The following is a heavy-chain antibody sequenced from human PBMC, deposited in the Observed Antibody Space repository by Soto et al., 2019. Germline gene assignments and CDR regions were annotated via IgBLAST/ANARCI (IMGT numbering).Heavy chain of an antibody. CDR2: INHSGST. V-gene: IGHV4-34*01. CDR3: ARGLHYDFWSGYPHYGMDV. CDR1: GGSFSGYY. J-gene: IGHJ6*02. Sequence: SVTLSLTCAVYGGSFSGYYWSWIRQPPGKWLEWIGEINHSGSTNYNPSLKSRVTISVDTSKNQFSLKLSSVTAADTAVYYCARGLHYDFWSGYPHYGMDVWGQGTTVTVSS. D-gene: IGHD3-3*01.